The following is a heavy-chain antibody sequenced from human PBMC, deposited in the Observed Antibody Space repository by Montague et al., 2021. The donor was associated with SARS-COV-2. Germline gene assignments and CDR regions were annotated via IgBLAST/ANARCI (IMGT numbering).Heavy chain of an antibody. CDR3: ARRGDLDYYESAGYNYFWWFDA. D-gene: IGHD3-22*01. CDR1: GASISSGSYF. Sequence: SETLSLTCTVSGASISSGSYFWAWIRQPPGKGLEWIGGMSHSGTTYYNSSLNTRATISVDTSRNQFSLRLTSVTAADTALYFCARRGDLDYYESAGYNYFWWFDAWGQGILVTVSS. CDR2: MSHSGTT. V-gene: IGHV4-39*07. J-gene: IGHJ5*02.